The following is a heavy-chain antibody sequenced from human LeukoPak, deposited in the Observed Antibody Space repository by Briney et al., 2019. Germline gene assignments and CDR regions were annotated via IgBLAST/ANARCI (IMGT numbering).Heavy chain of an antibody. V-gene: IGHV4-39*01. Sequence: PSETLSLTCTVSGGSISSSGYYWGWIRQPPGKGLEWIGSVDYTGITSHSPSLKSRVTISVDTSKNQFSLKLSSVTAADTAVYYCARGLPNAYYYGSGSYSYLSSRPYYYYDMDVWGQGTTVTVSS. J-gene: IGHJ6*02. CDR1: GGSISSSGYY. CDR2: VDYTGIT. D-gene: IGHD3-10*01. CDR3: ARGLPNAYYYGSGSYSYLSSRPYYYYDMDV.